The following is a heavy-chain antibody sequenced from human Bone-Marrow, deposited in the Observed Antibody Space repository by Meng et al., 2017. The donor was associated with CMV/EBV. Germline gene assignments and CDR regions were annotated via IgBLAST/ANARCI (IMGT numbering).Heavy chain of an antibody. CDR1: GGSFSGYY. D-gene: IGHD6-19*01. V-gene: IGHV4-34*01. CDR2: INHSGST. Sequence: SETLSLTCAVYGGSFSGYYWSWIRQPPGKGLEWIGEINHSGSTNYNPSLKSRVTISVDTSKNQFSLKLSSVTAADTAVYYCARGGGGSGWSKIVDYWGQGTLVTVSS. CDR3: ARGGGGSGWSKIVDY. J-gene: IGHJ4*02.